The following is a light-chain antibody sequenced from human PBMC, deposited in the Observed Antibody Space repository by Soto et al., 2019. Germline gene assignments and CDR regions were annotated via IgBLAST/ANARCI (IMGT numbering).Light chain of an antibody. V-gene: IGKV3-20*01. Sequence: EIVLTQSPGTLSLSPVERATLSCRASQIVSNNYLAWYQQKPGKAPRLLIYGASSRHSGIPDRFSGSGSGTEFTLTISRLEPEDFAVYYCQQFSSYPITFGQGTKVDIK. J-gene: IGKJ1*01. CDR1: QIVSNNY. CDR3: QQFSSYPIT. CDR2: GAS.